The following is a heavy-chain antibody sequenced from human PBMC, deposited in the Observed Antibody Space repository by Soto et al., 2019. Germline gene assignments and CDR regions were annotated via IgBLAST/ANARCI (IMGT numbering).Heavy chain of an antibody. D-gene: IGHD3-16*01. CDR3: AERRLKGAKYCDL. Sequence: QITLKESGPTLVKPTQTLTLTCTVSGFSLSTTGVGVGWIRQAPGKALDYLALVFWDYDKYYSRPLKSSITTTKDTSENQVVLTRTDLAPVDTGTYYRAERRLKGAKYCDLCGRGAPVTVSA. CDR1: GFSLSTTGVG. CDR2: VFWDYDK. J-gene: IGHJ2*01. V-gene: IGHV2-5*02.